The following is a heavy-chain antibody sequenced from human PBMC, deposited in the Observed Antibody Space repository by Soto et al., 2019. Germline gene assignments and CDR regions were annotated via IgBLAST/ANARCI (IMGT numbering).Heavy chain of an antibody. CDR1: GYTFTSYC. D-gene: IGHD3-3*01. Sequence: ASVKVSCKASGYTFTSYCISWVRQAPGQGLEWMGWISAYNGNTNYAQKLQGRVTMTTDTSTSTAYMELRSLRSDDTAVYYCARAKGITIFGVVTLYNWFDPWGQGTLVTVSS. CDR2: ISAYNGNT. V-gene: IGHV1-18*04. CDR3: ARAKGITIFGVVTLYNWFDP. J-gene: IGHJ5*02.